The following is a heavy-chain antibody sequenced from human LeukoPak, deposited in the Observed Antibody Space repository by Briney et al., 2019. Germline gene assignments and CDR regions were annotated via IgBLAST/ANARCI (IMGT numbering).Heavy chain of an antibody. Sequence: GGSLRLSCASSGFTFNNYYMSWIRRAPGKGLEWISYISISGYSTYYADSVKGRFTISRNNAKNSLYLQMNNLRPEDTAFYYCARRYDFWSGYYGWFDPWGQGTLVTVSS. CDR3: ARRYDFWSGYYGWFDP. CDR1: GFTFNNYY. J-gene: IGHJ5*02. D-gene: IGHD3-3*01. CDR2: ISISGYST. V-gene: IGHV3-11*04.